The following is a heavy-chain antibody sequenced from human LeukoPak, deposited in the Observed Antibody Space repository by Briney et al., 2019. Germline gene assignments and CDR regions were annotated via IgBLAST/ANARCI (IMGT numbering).Heavy chain of an antibody. D-gene: IGHD4-17*01. CDR3: ARAGDYGDYTTHYFDY. J-gene: IGHJ4*02. V-gene: IGHV3-74*01. CDR1: RFTFSNYW. CDR2: INSDGSGT. Sequence: HPGGSLRLSCAASRFTFSNYWMHWVRQAPGKGLVWVSRINSDGSGTTYADSVEGRFTISRDNAKNTLYLQMNSLRAGDTAVYYCARAGDYGDYTTHYFDYWGQGTLVTVSS.